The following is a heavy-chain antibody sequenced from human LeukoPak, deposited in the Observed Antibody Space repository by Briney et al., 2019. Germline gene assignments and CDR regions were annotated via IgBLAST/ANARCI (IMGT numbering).Heavy chain of an antibody. CDR3: ARGHSGWYLGY. D-gene: IGHD6-19*01. Sequence: GGSLRLSCAASGFTFSSYWMSWVRQAPGKGLEWVANIKKDGSEKYYVDSVKGRFTISRDNAKNSLYLQMNSLRAEDTAVYYCARGHSGWYLGYWGQGTLVTVSS. V-gene: IGHV3-7*01. CDR2: IKKDGSEK. J-gene: IGHJ4*02. CDR1: GFTFSSYW.